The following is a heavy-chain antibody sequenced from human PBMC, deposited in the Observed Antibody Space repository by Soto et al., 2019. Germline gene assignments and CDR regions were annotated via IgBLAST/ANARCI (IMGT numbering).Heavy chain of an antibody. CDR3: AREGRGYYYDSSGYLPPATNYGMDV. J-gene: IGHJ6*02. CDR2: ISYDGSNK. V-gene: IGHV3-30-3*01. Sequence: PGGSLRLSCAASGFTFSSYAMHWVRQAPGKGLEWVAVISYDGSNKYYADSVKGRFTISRDNSKNTLYLQMNSLRAEDTAVYYCAREGRGYYYDSSGYLPPATNYGMDVWGQGTTVTVSS. CDR1: GFTFSSYA. D-gene: IGHD3-22*01.